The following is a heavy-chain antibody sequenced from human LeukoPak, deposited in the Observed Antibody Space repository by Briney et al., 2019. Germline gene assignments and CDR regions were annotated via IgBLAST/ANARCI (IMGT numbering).Heavy chain of an antibody. Sequence: GGSLRLSCAASGFTFSSYSMNWVRQAPGKGLEWVSSISSSSSYIYYADSVKGRFTISRDNAKNSLYLQMNSLRAEDTAVYYCARNPKASGRPPLDYWGQGALVTVSS. CDR3: ARNPKASGRPPLDY. CDR2: ISSSSSYI. J-gene: IGHJ4*02. CDR1: GFTFSSYS. V-gene: IGHV3-21*01. D-gene: IGHD3-10*01.